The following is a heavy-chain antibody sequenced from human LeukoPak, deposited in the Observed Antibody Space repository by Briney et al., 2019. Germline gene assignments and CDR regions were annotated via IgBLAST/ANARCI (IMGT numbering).Heavy chain of an antibody. CDR1: GYTFNGHY. D-gene: IGHD1-26*01. CDR3: ARDPGLKGSYWYFDL. CDR2: INPNSGGS. Sequence: ASVKVSCKASGYTFNGHYLHWVRQAPGQGLECMGWINPNSGGSNYVQKFQGRVTMTRDTSISTAYMELSRLRSDDTAVYYCARDPGLKGSYWYFDLWGRGTLVTVSS. V-gene: IGHV1-2*02. J-gene: IGHJ2*01.